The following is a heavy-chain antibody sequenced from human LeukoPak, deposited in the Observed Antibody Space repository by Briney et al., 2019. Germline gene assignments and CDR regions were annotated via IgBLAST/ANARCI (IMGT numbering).Heavy chain of an antibody. CDR1: GGSISSYY. J-gene: IGHJ4*02. CDR2: IHSSGNT. V-gene: IGHV4-59*01. CDR3: ARSRGSGSYFDY. Sequence: PSETVSLTCIVSGGSISSYYWSWIRQPPGKGLEWIGYIHSSGNTDYNPSLKSRVTISVDTSKKQFSLKVSSVTAADTAVYYCARSRGSGSYFDYWGQGTLVTVSS. D-gene: IGHD3-10*01.